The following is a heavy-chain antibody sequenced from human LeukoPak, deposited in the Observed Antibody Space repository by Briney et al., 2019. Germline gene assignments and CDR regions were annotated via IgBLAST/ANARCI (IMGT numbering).Heavy chain of an antibody. V-gene: IGHV3-48*03. CDR2: ISSSGSTI. J-gene: IGHJ4*02. Sequence: GGSLRLSCAASGFTFSSYEMNWVRQARGKGLEWVSYISSSGSTIYYADSVKGRFTISRDNAKNSLYLQMNSLRAEDTAVYYCARDDYYDSSADVGYWGQGTLVTVSS. CDR1: GFTFSSYE. CDR3: ARDDYYDSSADVGY. D-gene: IGHD3-22*01.